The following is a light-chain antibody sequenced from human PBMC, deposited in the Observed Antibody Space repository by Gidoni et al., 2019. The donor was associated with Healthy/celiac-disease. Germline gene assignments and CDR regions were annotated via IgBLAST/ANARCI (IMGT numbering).Light chain of an antibody. V-gene: IGKV2-28*01. CDR3: MQALQTRWT. CDR1: QSLLHSNGYNY. CDR2: LGS. Sequence: DIVMTQSPLSLPVTPGEPASISCRSSQSLLHSNGYNYLDWYLQKPGQSPQLLIYLGSNRASGVPDRFSGSGSGTDFTLKISRVEAEEFGVYYCMQALQTRWTFGQGTKVEIK. J-gene: IGKJ1*01.